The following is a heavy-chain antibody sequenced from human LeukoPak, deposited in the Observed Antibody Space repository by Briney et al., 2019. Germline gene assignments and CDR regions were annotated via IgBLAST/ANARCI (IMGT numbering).Heavy chain of an antibody. CDR1: GFTFSTYA. V-gene: IGHV3-23*01. CDR3: AKRQAYGHIGY. CDR2: ISGSGGDT. J-gene: IGHJ4*02. D-gene: IGHD3-16*01. Sequence: GGSLRLSCAASGFTFSTYAMSWVRQAPGKGLEWVSGISGSGGDTYYADSVKGRFTISRDNSKNTLYLQMNSLRAEDTAVYYCAKRQAYGHIGYWGQGTLVSVSS.